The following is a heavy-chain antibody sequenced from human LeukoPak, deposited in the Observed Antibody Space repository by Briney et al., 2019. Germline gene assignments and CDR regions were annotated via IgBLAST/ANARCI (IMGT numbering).Heavy chain of an antibody. J-gene: IGHJ4*02. CDR2: VYYNGIT. D-gene: IGHD1-1*01. Sequence: PSETLSLTCTVSGVSISSYFWSWLRQPPGKGLEWIGYVYYNGITNYNPSLKSRVSISLDTSQSQFSLKLNSVTAEDTAVYYCASQLGGTTFHWGRGTLVTVSS. V-gene: IGHV4-59*01. CDR1: GVSISSYF. CDR3: ASQLGGTTFH.